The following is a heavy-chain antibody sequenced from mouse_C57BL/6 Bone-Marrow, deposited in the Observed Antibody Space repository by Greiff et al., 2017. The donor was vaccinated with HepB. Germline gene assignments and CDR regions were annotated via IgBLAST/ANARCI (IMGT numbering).Heavy chain of an antibody. CDR3: ARRDYPAWFAY. Sequence: VQLKESGGGLVKPGGSLKLSCAASGFTFSDYGMHWVRQAPEKGLEWVAYISSGSSTIYYADTVKGRFTISRDNAKNTLFLQMTSLRSEATAMYYCARRDYPAWFAYWGQGTLVTVSA. D-gene: IGHD2-4*01. J-gene: IGHJ3*01. V-gene: IGHV5-17*01. CDR2: ISSGSSTI. CDR1: GFTFSDYG.